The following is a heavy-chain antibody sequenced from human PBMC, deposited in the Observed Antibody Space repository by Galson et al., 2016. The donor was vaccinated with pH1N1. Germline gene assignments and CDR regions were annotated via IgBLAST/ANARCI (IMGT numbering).Heavy chain of an antibody. V-gene: IGHV3-9*01. D-gene: IGHD5-18*01. CDR2: ISWNSGSI. Sequence: SLRLSCAASGFTFDDYAMHWVRQAPGKGLEWVSGISWNSGSIGYADSVKGRFTISRDNAKNSLYLQVNSLRAEDTALYYCAKVTGYLYGYVDYWGQGTLVTVSS. CDR1: GFTFDDYA. J-gene: IGHJ4*02. CDR3: AKVTGYLYGYVDY.